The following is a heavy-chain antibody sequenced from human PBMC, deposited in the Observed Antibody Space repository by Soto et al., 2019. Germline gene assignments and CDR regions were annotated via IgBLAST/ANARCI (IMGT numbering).Heavy chain of an antibody. J-gene: IGHJ4*02. V-gene: IGHV4-39*01. Sequence: NPSETLSLTCTVSGGSISSSSYYWGWIRQPPGKGLEWIGSIYYSGSTYYNPSLKSRVAISVDTSKNQFSLKLSSVTAADTAVYYCASGSRQDWGSYRLPTLYFDYWGQGTLVTVSS. CDR1: GGSISSSSYY. CDR3: ASGSRQDWGSYRLPTLYFDY. D-gene: IGHD3-16*02. CDR2: IYYSGST.